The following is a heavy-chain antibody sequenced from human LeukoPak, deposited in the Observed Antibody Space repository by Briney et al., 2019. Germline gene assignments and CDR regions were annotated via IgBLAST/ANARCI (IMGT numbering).Heavy chain of an antibody. Sequence: TGGSLRLSCAASGFIFSDHYMDWVRQAPGKGLEWDGRTRNEANIYTTKYAASVKGRFTISRDDSKNSLYLQMNSLRAEDTAVYYCARDRVYYYDSSGYYRPSNWFDPWGQGTLVTVSS. V-gene: IGHV3-72*01. CDR3: ARDRVYYYDSSGYYRPSNWFDP. CDR1: GFIFSDHY. J-gene: IGHJ5*02. CDR2: TRNEANIYTT. D-gene: IGHD3-22*01.